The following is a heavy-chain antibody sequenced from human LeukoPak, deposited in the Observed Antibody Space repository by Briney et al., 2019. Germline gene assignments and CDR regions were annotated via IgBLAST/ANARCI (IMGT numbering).Heavy chain of an antibody. CDR1: GGSCSGYY. CDR3: AQSGWDIVVVPAAMEADRWFDP. V-gene: IGHV4-34*01. D-gene: IGHD2-2*01. CDR2: INHSGSA. J-gene: IGHJ5*02. Sequence: SETLSLTCAVYGGSCSGYYWSWIRQPPGKGLEWIGEINHSGSANYNPSLKSRVTISVDTSKNQFSLKLSSVTAADTAVYYCAQSGWDIVVVPAAMEADRWFDPWGQGTLVTVSS.